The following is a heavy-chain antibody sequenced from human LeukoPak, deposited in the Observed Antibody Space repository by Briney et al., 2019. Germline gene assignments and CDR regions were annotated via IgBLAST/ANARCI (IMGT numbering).Heavy chain of an antibody. J-gene: IGHJ6*04. CDR1: GFTFSSYG. Sequence: GGSLRLSCAASGFTFSSYGIHWVRQAPGMGLEWVAFVRYDGSDKYYAGSVKGRFTISRDNSKNTLYLQMNSLRAEDTAVYYCAELGITMIGGVWGKGTTVTISS. CDR2: VRYDGSDK. CDR3: AELGITMIGGV. V-gene: IGHV3-30*02. D-gene: IGHD3-10*02.